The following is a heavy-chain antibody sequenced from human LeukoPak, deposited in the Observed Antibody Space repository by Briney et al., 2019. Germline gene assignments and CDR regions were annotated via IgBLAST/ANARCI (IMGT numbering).Heavy chain of an antibody. CDR2: ISYDGSNK. Sequence: GGSLRLSCAASGFTFSSYGMHWVRQAPGKGLEWVAVISYDGSNKYYADSVKGRFTISRDNSKNTLYLQMNSLRAEDTAVYYCARPGQRYFDWLLHWGQGTLVTVSS. CDR3: ARPGQRYFDWLLH. J-gene: IGHJ4*02. D-gene: IGHD3-9*01. CDR1: GFTFSSYG. V-gene: IGHV3-30*03.